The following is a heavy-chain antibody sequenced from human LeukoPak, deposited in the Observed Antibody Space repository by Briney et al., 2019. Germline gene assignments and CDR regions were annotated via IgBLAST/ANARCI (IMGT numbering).Heavy chain of an antibody. V-gene: IGHV3-7*03. CDR3: AARSSGNPYF. CDR2: IKQDGSEK. J-gene: IGHJ4*02. Sequence: GGSLRLSCAASGFTLSNYWMIWVRQAPGKGLHWVAKIKQDGSEKYYVDSVKGRFTISRDNAENSLYLQMNSLRVEDTAVYYCAARSSGNPYFWGQGTLVTVSS. CDR1: GFTLSNYW. D-gene: IGHD1-26*01.